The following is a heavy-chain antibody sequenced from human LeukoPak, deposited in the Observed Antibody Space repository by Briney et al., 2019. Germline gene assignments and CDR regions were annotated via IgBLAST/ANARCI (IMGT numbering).Heavy chain of an antibody. V-gene: IGHV3-74*01. CDR2: LNSDGSRT. CDR1: GFTFSSYW. Sequence: PGGSLRLSCAASGFTFSSYWMHWVRQAPGKGLVWVSRLNSDGSRTSYADSVKGRFTISRDNAKNTLYLQMNSLRAEDTAVYYCAGGRPRGYCSGGSCYHNFDYWGQGTLVTVSS. J-gene: IGHJ4*02. CDR3: AGGRPRGYCSGGSCYHNFDY. D-gene: IGHD2-15*01.